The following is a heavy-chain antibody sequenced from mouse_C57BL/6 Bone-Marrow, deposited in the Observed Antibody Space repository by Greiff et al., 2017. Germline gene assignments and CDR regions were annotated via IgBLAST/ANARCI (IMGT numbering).Heavy chain of an antibody. CDR3: ARDYGSSYWYVDV. Sequence: QVQLKESGPELVKPGASVKLSCKASGYTFTSYDLNWVKQRPGQGLAWIGWIYPRDGSTKYNEKFKGKATLTVDTSSSTAYMELHSLTSEDAAVYFCARDYGSSYWYVDVWGTGTTVTGSS. CDR1: GYTFTSYD. CDR2: IYPRDGST. J-gene: IGHJ1*03. V-gene: IGHV1-85*01. D-gene: IGHD1-1*01.